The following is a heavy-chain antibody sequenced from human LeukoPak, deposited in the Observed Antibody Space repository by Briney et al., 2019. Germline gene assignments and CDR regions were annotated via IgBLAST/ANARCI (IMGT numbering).Heavy chain of an antibody. D-gene: IGHD3-10*01. V-gene: IGHV4-61*02. CDR2: IYTSGST. Sequence: KSSETLSLTCTVSGGSISSGSYYWSWIRQPAGKGLEWIGRIYTSGSTNYNPSLKSRVTISVDTSKNQFSLKLSSVTAADTAVYYCARTMVRGVHMDVWGKGTTVTISS. CDR1: GGSISSGSYY. CDR3: ARTMVRGVHMDV. J-gene: IGHJ6*03.